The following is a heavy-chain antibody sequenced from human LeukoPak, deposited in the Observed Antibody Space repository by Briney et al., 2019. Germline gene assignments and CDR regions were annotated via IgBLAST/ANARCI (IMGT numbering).Heavy chain of an antibody. J-gene: IGHJ6*02. V-gene: IGHV3-74*01. D-gene: IGHD4-17*01. CDR3: ARANGVRVYYYGMDV. CDR1: GFTFSSYW. Sequence: GESLRLSCAASGFTFSSYWMHWVRQAPGKGLVWVSRINSDGSSTSYADSVKGRFTISRDNAKNTLYLQMNSLRAEDTAVYYCARANGVRVYYYGMDVWGQGTTVTVSS. CDR2: INSDGSST.